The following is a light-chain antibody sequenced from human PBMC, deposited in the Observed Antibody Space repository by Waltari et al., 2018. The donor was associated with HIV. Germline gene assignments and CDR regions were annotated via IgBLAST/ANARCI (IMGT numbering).Light chain of an antibody. V-gene: IGLV1-40*01. J-gene: IGLJ3*02. Sequence: QSVLTQPPSVSGAPGQRVTISCTGSSSNIGAGYAFHWYQQFPGTAPKVLIYGNTYRPSGVPDRFSGSKSGSSASLLITGLQAEDDADYYCQSYDISLSGWVFGGGTKLTVL. CDR3: QSYDISLSGWV. CDR2: GNT. CDR1: SSNIGAGYA.